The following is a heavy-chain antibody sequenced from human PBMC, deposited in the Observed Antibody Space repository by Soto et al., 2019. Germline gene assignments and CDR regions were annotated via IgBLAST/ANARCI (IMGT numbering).Heavy chain of an antibody. V-gene: IGHV3-23*01. CDR2: TSGSDGST. CDR1: GFTFSSYA. D-gene: IGHD5-18*01. Sequence: EVQLLESGGGVVQPGGSLRLSCAASGFTFSSYAMSWVRQAPGKGLEWVSATSGSDGSTYYADSVKGRFTISRDNSKNTRYLQMNSLRAEVTAVYYCAKDVWDTAIRIFTVWGQGTLVTVSS. CDR3: AKDVWDTAIRIFTV. J-gene: IGHJ4*02.